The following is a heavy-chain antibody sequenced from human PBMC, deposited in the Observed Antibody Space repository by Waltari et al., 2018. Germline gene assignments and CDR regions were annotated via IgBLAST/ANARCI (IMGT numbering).Heavy chain of an antibody. V-gene: IGHV3-74*01. CDR2: ITSDGSRT. Sequence: WMCWVRQGPGKGLVWVSTITSDGSRTRYADSVKGRFTVSRDNAKNTLYLQMNSLRAEDTAVYYCASHRPGGYGMDVWGHGTTVTVSS. J-gene: IGHJ6*02. CDR3: ASHRPGGYGMDV. CDR1: W. D-gene: IGHD2-15*01.